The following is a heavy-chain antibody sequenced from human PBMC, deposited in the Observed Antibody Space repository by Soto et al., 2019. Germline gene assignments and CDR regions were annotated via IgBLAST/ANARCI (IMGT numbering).Heavy chain of an antibody. Sequence: GGSVRLSCAASGFTFSSYGMHWVRQAPGKGLEWVAVISYDGSNKYYADSVKGRFTISRDNSKNTLYLQMNSLRAEDTAVYYCAKDLIAAAGDFDIWGQGTMVTVSS. J-gene: IGHJ3*02. CDR2: ISYDGSNK. CDR1: GFTFSSYG. D-gene: IGHD6-13*01. CDR3: AKDLIAAAGDFDI. V-gene: IGHV3-30*18.